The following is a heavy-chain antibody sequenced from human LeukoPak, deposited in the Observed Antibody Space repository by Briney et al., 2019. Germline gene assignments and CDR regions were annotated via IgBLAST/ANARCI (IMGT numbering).Heavy chain of an antibody. J-gene: IGHJ6*03. D-gene: IGHD1-14*01. CDR1: GGSFSGYY. Sequence: SETLSLTCAVYGGSFSGYYWSWLRQPPGKGLEWIGEINHSGSTNYNPSLRSRVTISVDTSKNQFSLKLSSVTAADTAVYYCARGLGRKPYYYYYYMDVWGKGTTVTVSS. V-gene: IGHV4-34*01. CDR2: INHSGST. CDR3: ARGLGRKPYYYYYYMDV.